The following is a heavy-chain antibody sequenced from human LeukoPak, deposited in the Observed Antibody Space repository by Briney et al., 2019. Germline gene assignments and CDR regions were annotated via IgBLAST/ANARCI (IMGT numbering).Heavy chain of an antibody. J-gene: IGHJ4*02. CDR2: IYPGDSDT. D-gene: IGHD1-1*01. V-gene: IGHV5-51*01. Sequence: GEPLQISSQADGYTFTNYWIGRVRLMPGKGLEWMGVIYPGDSDTRCSPSFQGQVTISADKSINTAFLQWSSLKASDTAIYYCARRGGNYNDLTYWGQGTLVTVSS. CDR1: GYTFTNYW. CDR3: ARRGGNYNDLTY.